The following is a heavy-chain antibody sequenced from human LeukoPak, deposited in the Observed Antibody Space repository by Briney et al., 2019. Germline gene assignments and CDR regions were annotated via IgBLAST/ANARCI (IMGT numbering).Heavy chain of an antibody. CDR1: GYTFTGYY. D-gene: IGHD3-22*01. J-gene: IGHJ3*02. Sequence: ASVKVSCKASGYTFTGYYMHWVRQAPGQGREWMGWINPNSGGTNYAQKFQGRVTMTRDTSISTAYMELSRLRSDDTAVYYCASVGSSGYYGISFAFDIWGQGTMVTVSS. CDR2: INPNSGGT. CDR3: ASVGSSGYYGISFAFDI. V-gene: IGHV1-2*02.